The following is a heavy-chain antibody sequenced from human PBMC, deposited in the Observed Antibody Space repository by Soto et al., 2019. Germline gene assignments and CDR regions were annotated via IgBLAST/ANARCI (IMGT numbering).Heavy chain of an antibody. CDR3: ARRLYYDSSGFEGGGMDV. J-gene: IGHJ6*02. CDR2: IYYSGST. CDR1: GGSISSYY. V-gene: IGHV4-59*08. D-gene: IGHD3-22*01. Sequence: SETLSLTCTVSGGSISSYYWSWIRQPPGKGLEWIGYIYYSGSTNYNPSLRSRVTISVDTSKNQFSLKLSSVTAADTAVYYCARRLYYDSSGFEGGGMDVWGQGTTVTVSS.